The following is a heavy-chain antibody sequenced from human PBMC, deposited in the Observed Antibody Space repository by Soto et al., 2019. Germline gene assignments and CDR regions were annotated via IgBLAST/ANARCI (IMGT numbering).Heavy chain of an antibody. CDR2: IWYDGSLQ. J-gene: IGHJ4*02. CDR3: AKDTEVVMAATPEY. D-gene: IGHD2-15*01. Sequence: QVQMVESGGGVVQPGRSLRLSCAASGFSFENYGMHWVRQAPGRGLEWVAIIWYDGSLQYYAAAVKGRFTISRDNSKNTLYLEMNSLRAGDTAVYYCAKDTEVVMAATPEYWGQGTLVTVSS. CDR1: GFSFENYG. V-gene: IGHV3-33*06.